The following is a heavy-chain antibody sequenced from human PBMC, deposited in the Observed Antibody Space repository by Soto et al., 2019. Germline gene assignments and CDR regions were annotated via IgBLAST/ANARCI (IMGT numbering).Heavy chain of an antibody. CDR2: ISYSGST. CDR1: GGSIISYY. Sequence: PSETLSLTCTASGGSIISYYWSWIRQPPGKGLEWMGYISYSGSTNYNPSLMSLVTISFDTSKNQFSLKLFSVTAAVTAVYYCARVLSGSSLFDYWGQGTLVTVSS. J-gene: IGHJ4*02. D-gene: IGHD1-26*01. CDR3: ARVLSGSSLFDY. V-gene: IGHV4-59*01.